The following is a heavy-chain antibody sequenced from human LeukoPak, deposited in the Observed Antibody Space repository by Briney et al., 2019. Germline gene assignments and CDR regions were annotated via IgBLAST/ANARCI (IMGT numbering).Heavy chain of an antibody. J-gene: IGHJ6*03. CDR2: VNSDGTGT. Sequence: GGSLRLSCAASGFTFSSYWMHWVRQAPGKGLVWVSRVNSDGTGTTYADSVEGRFTISRDNAKNTVYLQMHSLRAEDTAIYYRIRTLIVATSPYMDVWGKGTTVTVSS. V-gene: IGHV3-74*01. CDR3: IRTLIVATSPYMDV. CDR1: GFTFSSYW. D-gene: IGHD5-12*01.